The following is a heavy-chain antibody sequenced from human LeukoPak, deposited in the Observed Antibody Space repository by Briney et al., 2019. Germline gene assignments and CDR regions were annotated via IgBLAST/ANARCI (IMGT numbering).Heavy chain of an antibody. V-gene: IGHV3-30*02. CDR2: IRYDGSNK. Sequence: LXLSXAASGFTFSSYGMHWVRQAPGKGLEWVAFIRYDGSNKYYADSVKGRFTISRDNSKNTLYLQMNSLRAEDTAVYYCARADIVVVPAAGFDYWGQGTLVTVSS. J-gene: IGHJ4*02. D-gene: IGHD2-2*01. CDR1: GFTFSSYG. CDR3: ARADIVVVPAAGFDY.